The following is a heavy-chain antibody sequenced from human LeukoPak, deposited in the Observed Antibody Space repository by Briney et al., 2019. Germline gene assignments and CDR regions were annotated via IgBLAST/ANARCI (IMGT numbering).Heavy chain of an antibody. Sequence: SQTLSLTCAISGDSVSSNSAAWNWIRQSPSIGLEWLGRTYYRSKWYNDYEVSVKSRITINPDTSKNQFSLQLNSVTPEDTAVYYCAREISYYDFWSGYYKTSLFNWFDPWGQGTLVTVSS. V-gene: IGHV6-1*01. CDR2: TYYRSKWYN. J-gene: IGHJ5*02. CDR1: GDSVSSNSAA. CDR3: AREISYYDFWSGYYKTSLFNWFDP. D-gene: IGHD3-3*01.